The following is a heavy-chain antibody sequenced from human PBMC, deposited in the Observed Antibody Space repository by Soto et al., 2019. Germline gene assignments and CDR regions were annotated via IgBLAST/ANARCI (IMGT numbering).Heavy chain of an antibody. D-gene: IGHD6-13*01. CDR2: IYYTGTT. J-gene: IGHJ4*02. CDR1: GDCSNNYY. CDR3: AKYRRTEAEGFTLDY. V-gene: IGHV4-59*01. Sequence: SLTGAVSGDCSNNYYWSWIRQPPGKRLEWIGNIYYTGTTTYNPSLESRVTMSVDTSKNQFSLKLNSVDAADTAVYYCAKYRRTEAEGFTLDYWGRGTLVTVSS.